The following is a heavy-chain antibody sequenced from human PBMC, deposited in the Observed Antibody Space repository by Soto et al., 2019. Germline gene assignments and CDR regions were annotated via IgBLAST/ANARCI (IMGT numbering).Heavy chain of an antibody. Sequence: QVQLVQSGAVVKKPGSSVKVSCKASGGTFSSYAISWVRQAPGQGLEWMGGIIPIFGTANYAQKFQGRVTITADESTSTAYLELSSVRSEDTAVYYCARTLTPLPLKYYGMDVWGQGTTVTVSS. V-gene: IGHV1-69*12. D-gene: IGHD2-15*01. CDR3: ARTLTPLPLKYYGMDV. J-gene: IGHJ6*02. CDR2: IIPIFGTA. CDR1: GGTFSSYA.